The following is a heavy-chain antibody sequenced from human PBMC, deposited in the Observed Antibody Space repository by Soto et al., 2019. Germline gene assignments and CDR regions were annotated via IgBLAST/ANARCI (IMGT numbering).Heavy chain of an antibody. J-gene: IGHJ4*02. CDR1: GGSISSGGYY. D-gene: IGHD3-22*01. V-gene: IGHV4-31*03. CDR2: IYYSGGT. Sequence: PSETLSLTCTVSGGSISSGGYYWSWIRQGPGQGLEWIGYIYYSGGTCYSLSLKSRVTISVDTSKNQFTLKPSSVTAADTAVYYCARAPFNYYDSSGSPLYYFDYWGQGTLVTVSS. CDR3: ARAPFNYYDSSGSPLYYFDY.